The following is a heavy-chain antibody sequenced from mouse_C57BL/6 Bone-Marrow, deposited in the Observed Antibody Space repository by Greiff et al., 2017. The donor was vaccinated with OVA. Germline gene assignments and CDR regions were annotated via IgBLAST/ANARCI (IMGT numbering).Heavy chain of an antibody. CDR2: IYPRDGST. V-gene: IGHV1-78*01. Sequence: VQLQQSDAELVKPGASVKISCKVSGYTFTDHTIHWMKQRPEQGLEWIGYIYPRDGSTKYNEKFKGKATLTADKSSSTAYMQLNSLTSEDSAVYFCARGEIYYGNYWYFDVWGTGTTVTVSS. CDR3: ARGEIYYGNYWYFDV. D-gene: IGHD2-1*01. J-gene: IGHJ1*03. CDR1: GYTFTDHT.